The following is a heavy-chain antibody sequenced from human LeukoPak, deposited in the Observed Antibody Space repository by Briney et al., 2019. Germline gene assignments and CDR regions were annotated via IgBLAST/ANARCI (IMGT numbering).Heavy chain of an antibody. V-gene: IGHV3-21*01. CDR1: GFTFRSYS. D-gene: IGHD5-18*01. CDR3: ARDGAWDSYGLFDY. Sequence: VGSLRVSSAASGFTFRSYSMNSARQGPGNGLEWVSSISSSSSYIYYADSVKGRFTISRDNAKNSLYLQMNSLRAEDTAVYYCARDGAWDSYGLFDYWGQGTLVTVSS. CDR2: ISSSSSYI. J-gene: IGHJ4*02.